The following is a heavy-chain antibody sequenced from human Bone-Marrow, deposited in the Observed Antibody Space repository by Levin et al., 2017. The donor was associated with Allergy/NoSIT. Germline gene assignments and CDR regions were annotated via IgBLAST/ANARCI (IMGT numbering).Heavy chain of an antibody. D-gene: IGHD4/OR15-4a*01. CDR1: GFTFSSYG. J-gene: IGHJ6*02. CDR3: AKDLATATDPTMVYYYYGMDV. Sequence: GGSLRLSCAASGFTFSSYGMHWVRQAPGKGLEWVAVISYDGSNKYYADSVKGRFTISRDNSKNTLYLQMNSLRAEDTAVYYCAKDLATATDPTMVYYYYGMDVWGQGTTVTVSS. CDR2: ISYDGSNK. V-gene: IGHV3-30*18.